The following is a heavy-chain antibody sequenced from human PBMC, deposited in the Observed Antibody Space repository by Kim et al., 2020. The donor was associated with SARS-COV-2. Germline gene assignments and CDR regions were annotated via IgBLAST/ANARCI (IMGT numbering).Heavy chain of an antibody. D-gene: IGHD3-22*01. Sequence: GGSLRLSCAASGFTFSDYYMSWIRQAPGKGLEWVSYISSSSSYTNYADSVKGRFTISRDNAKNSLYLQMNSLRAEDTAVYYCARDRGADYYDSSGYLFDYWGQGTLVTVSS. J-gene: IGHJ4*02. CDR1: GFTFSDYY. CDR3: ARDRGADYYDSSGYLFDY. CDR2: ISSSSSYT. V-gene: IGHV3-11*05.